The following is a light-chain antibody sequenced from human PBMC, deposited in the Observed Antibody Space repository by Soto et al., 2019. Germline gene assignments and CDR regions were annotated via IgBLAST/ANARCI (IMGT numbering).Light chain of an antibody. CDR2: SAS. Sequence: EIVMTQSPATLSVSPGERATLSCRASQSVSSKLAWYQQKPGQPPRVLIYSASTRATGIPARFSGSGSGTEFTLTISSLQSEDFAVYYRQHYNDWPPTWTFGQGTRVEIK. V-gene: IGKV3-15*01. J-gene: IGKJ1*01. CDR3: QHYNDWPPTWT. CDR1: QSVSSK.